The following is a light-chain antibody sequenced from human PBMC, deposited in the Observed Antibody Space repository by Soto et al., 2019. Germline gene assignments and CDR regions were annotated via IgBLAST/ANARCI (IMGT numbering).Light chain of an antibody. Sequence: QSVLTQPPSVSAAPGQKVTISCSGSSSNIGNNYVSWYQQLPGTAPKLLIYENNKRPSGIPDRFSGSKSGTSATLGITGLQTGDEADYHCGTWDSSLSADVFGTGTKLTVL. CDR1: SSNIGNNY. V-gene: IGLV1-51*02. CDR2: ENN. J-gene: IGLJ1*01. CDR3: GTWDSSLSADV.